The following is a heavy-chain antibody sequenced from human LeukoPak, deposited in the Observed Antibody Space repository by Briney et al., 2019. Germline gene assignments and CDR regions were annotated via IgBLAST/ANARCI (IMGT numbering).Heavy chain of an antibody. Sequence: SETLSLTCTVSGDSISSSSYYWGWIRQPPGKGLEWIGSIYYSGSTYYNPSLKSRVIISVDTSKNQFSLKLSSVTAADTAVYYCARGGNYYDSRTNWFDPWGQGTLVTVSS. CDR2: IYYSGST. CDR1: GDSISSSSYY. J-gene: IGHJ5*02. D-gene: IGHD3-22*01. V-gene: IGHV4-39*07. CDR3: ARGGNYYDSRTNWFDP.